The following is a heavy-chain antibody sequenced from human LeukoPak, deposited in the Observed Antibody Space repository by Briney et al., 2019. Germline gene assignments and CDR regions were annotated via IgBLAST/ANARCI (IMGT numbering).Heavy chain of an antibody. CDR3: ARAFHSDLYYFDY. J-gene: IGHJ4*02. V-gene: IGHV4-59*12. CDR2: IYYSGST. Sequence: SETLSLTCTVSGGSISSYYWSWIRQPPGKGLEWIGYIYYSGSTYYNPSLKSRVTISVDRSKNQFSLKLSSVTAADTAVYYCARAFHSDLYYFDYWGQGTLVTVSS. CDR1: GGSISSYY. D-gene: IGHD5-18*01.